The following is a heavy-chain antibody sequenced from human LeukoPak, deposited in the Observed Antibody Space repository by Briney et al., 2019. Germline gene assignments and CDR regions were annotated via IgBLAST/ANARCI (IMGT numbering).Heavy chain of an antibody. J-gene: IGHJ1*01. V-gene: IGHV3-11*04. CDR1: GFTFSDYY. Sequence: PGGSLRLSCAASGFTFSDYYMSWIRQAPGKGLEWVSYISSSGSTIYYADSVKGRFTISRDNAKNSLYLQMNSLRAEDTAVYYCATTSYCSSTSCYKGYFQHWGQGTLVTVSS. CDR2: ISSSGSTI. D-gene: IGHD2-2*02. CDR3: ATTSYCSSTSCYKGYFQH.